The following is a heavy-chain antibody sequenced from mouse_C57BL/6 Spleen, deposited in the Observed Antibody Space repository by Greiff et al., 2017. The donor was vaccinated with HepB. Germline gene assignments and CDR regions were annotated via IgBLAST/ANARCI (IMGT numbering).Heavy chain of an antibody. CDR2: IDPEDDET. CDR3: AGSGSSTGYFDV. V-gene: IGHV14-2*01. Sequence: EVQLQQSGAELVKPGASVKLSCTASGFNFKDYSMHWVEQRTEQGLEWIGRIDPEDDETKYAPKFQGKATLTAYTSSNTAYLQISSLTSEDTAVMYCAGSGSSTGYFDVWGTGTTVTVSS. J-gene: IGHJ1*03. D-gene: IGHD1-1*01. CDR1: GFNFKDYS.